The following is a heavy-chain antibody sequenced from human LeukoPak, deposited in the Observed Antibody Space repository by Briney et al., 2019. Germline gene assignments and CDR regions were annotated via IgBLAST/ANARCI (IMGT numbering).Heavy chain of an antibody. CDR3: ARDCSSTSCYTDDY. J-gene: IGHJ4*02. V-gene: IGHV3-30-3*01. CDR1: GFTFSSYA. Sequence: GGSLRLSCAASGFTFSSYAMHWVRQAPGKGLGWVAVISYDGSNKYYADSVKGRFTISRDNSKNTLYLQMNSLRAEDTAVYYCARDCSSTSCYTDDYWGQGTLVTVSS. D-gene: IGHD2-2*02. CDR2: ISYDGSNK.